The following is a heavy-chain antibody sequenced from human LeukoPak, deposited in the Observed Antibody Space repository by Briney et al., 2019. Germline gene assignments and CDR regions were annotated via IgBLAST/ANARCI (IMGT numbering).Heavy chain of an antibody. Sequence: SETLSLTCTVSGGSISSYYWSWIRQPPGKGLEWIGYIYYSGSTNYNPSLKSRVTISVDTSKNQFSLKLSSVTAADTAVYYCARGRDYYDSSGYYSYWGQGTLVTVSS. D-gene: IGHD3-22*01. CDR2: IYYSGST. CDR1: GGSISSYY. J-gene: IGHJ4*02. V-gene: IGHV4-59*01. CDR3: ARGRDYYDSSGYYSY.